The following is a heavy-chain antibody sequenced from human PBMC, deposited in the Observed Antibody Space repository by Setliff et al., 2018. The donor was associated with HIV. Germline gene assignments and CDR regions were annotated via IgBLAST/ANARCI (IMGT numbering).Heavy chain of an antibody. CDR3: ARDRIEVVVDGPHDVFDV. CDR2: IHYTGST. Sequence: TSETLSLTCSVSGGSVSSVNYYWSWIRQPPGKGLEWIGYIHYTGSTTYNPSLTSRVTLSVDTSKNQFFLKLTSLSAADTAVYYCARDRIEVVVDGPHDVFDVWGRGTTVTVSS. CDR1: GGSVSSVNYY. J-gene: IGHJ3*01. V-gene: IGHV4-61*01. D-gene: IGHD2-15*01.